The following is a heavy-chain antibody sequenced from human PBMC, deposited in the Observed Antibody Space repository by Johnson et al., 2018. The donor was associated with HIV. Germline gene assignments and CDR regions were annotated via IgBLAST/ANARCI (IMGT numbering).Heavy chain of an antibody. CDR1: GFTFSSYA. CDR2: ISYDGSNK. Sequence: QVQLVESGGGVVQPGRSLRLSCAASGFTFSSYAMHWVRQAPGKGLEWVAVISYDGSNKYYADSVKGRFTISRDNSKNTLYLQMNSLRAEDTAVYYCAIIPPGGAGKGADAFDLWGQGTMVTVSS. J-gene: IGHJ3*01. CDR3: AIIPPGGAGKGADAFDL. V-gene: IGHV3-30-3*01. D-gene: IGHD1-26*01.